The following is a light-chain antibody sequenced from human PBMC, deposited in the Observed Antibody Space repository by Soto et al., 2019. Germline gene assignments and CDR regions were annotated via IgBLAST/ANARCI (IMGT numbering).Light chain of an antibody. J-gene: IGKJ2*01. V-gene: IGKV1-33*01. CDR1: QDISNY. CDR2: DAS. CDR3: QQYDQLPPMYT. Sequence: IQMNQSPSYLSASVGDRVTITCQASQDISNYLYWYQQKPGKAPKLLIYDASNVETGVPSRFSGSGSGTDFTYTISSLQPKDIATYYCQQYDQLPPMYTLDQGTNLEIK.